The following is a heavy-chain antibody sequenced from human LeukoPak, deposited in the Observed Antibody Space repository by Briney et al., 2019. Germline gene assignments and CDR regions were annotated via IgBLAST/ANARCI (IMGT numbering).Heavy chain of an antibody. CDR2: ISGSGGST. D-gene: IGHD3-10*01. CDR3: ARDHSYYFGSETSTLDV. J-gene: IGHJ6*02. CDR1: GFTFSSYA. Sequence: GGSLRLSCAASGFTFSSYAMNWVRQAPGKGLEWVSAISGSGGSTYYADSVKGRFTISRDNSKNTLYLQMNSLRAEDTAVYYCARDHSYYFGSETSTLDVWGQGTAVTVSS. V-gene: IGHV3-23*01.